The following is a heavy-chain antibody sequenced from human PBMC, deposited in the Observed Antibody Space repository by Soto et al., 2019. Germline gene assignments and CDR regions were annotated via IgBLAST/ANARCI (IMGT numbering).Heavy chain of an antibody. CDR1: GFIFSNYG. Sequence: GSLRLSCVGSGFIFSNYGMHWVRQAPGKGLEWVAFISYDGSDILYADSVKGRFAISRDNSKSTLFLHMNRPTAEDTAIYFCAIVRVADSSLDHWGQGT. J-gene: IGHJ4*02. CDR2: ISYDGSDI. V-gene: IGHV3-30*03. CDR3: AIVRVADSSLDH. D-gene: IGHD3-10*02.